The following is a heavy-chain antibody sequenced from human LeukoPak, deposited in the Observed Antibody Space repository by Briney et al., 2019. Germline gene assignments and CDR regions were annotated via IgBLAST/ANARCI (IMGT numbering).Heavy chain of an antibody. V-gene: IGHV1-58*02. CDR3: AADPVLSTVTTLAFDI. J-gene: IGHJ3*02. CDR1: GFTFTSSA. Sequence: SVKVSCKASGFTFTSSAMQWVRQARGQRLEWIGWIVVGSGNTNYAQKFQERVTITRDMSTSTAYMELSSLRSEDTAVYYCAADPVLSTVTTLAFDIWGQGTMVTVSS. CDR2: IVVGSGNT. D-gene: IGHD4-17*01.